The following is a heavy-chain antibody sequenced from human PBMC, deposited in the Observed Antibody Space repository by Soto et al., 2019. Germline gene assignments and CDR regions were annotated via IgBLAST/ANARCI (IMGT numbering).Heavy chain of an antibody. CDR2: IRSKAYGGTT. CDR1: GFTFGDYS. D-gene: IGHD3-3*01. Sequence: GGSLRLSCTASGFTFGDYSMSWFRQAPGKGLEWVGFIRSKAYGGTTEYAASVKGRFTISRDDSKSIAYLQMNSLKTEDTAVYYCTRDLYDFWSGYHTPSPVWGQGTLVTVSS. J-gene: IGHJ4*02. CDR3: TRDLYDFWSGYHTPSPV. V-gene: IGHV3-49*03.